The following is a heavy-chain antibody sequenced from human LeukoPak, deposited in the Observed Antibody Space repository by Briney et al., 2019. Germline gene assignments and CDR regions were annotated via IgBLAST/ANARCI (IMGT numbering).Heavy chain of an antibody. CDR3: ARADFWSGYSAY. V-gene: IGHV4-30-4*08. Sequence: SETLSLTCTVSGGSISSSSYYWGWIRQPPGKGLEWIGYIYYSGSTYYNPSLKSRVTISVDTSKNQFSLKLSSVTAADTAVYYCARADFWSGYSAYWGQGTLVTVSS. CDR2: IYYSGST. J-gene: IGHJ4*02. CDR1: GGSISSSSYY. D-gene: IGHD3-3*01.